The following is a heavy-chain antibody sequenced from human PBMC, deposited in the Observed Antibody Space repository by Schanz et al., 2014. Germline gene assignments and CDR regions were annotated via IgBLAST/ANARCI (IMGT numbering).Heavy chain of an antibody. Sequence: EVQLVESGGCLVQPGGSLRLSCAASGFTFGNFFMSWVRQAPGRGLGWVANMKQDGIGIYYVDSEKGRFTISRDNAKTSLYLQMNSRTADDTAVYYCARDKGGYYPFDYWGRGTLVTVSS. V-gene: IGHV3-7*01. CDR2: MKQDGIGI. J-gene: IGHJ4*02. CDR3: ARDKGGYYPFDY. CDR1: GFTFGNFF. D-gene: IGHD3-3*01.